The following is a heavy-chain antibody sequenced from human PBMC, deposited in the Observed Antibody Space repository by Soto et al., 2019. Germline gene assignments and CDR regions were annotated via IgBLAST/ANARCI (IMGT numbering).Heavy chain of an antibody. V-gene: IGHV1-2*02. Sequence: HLVQSGAEVKQPGASVKVSCKASGYTFKDYFLHWVRQAPGQGLEWMGWIKPNNGGTDYAQKFQGRVTMTRDTSISTAYMEVSGLRSGDTAVYYCARDPSPDFWSGYYDYWGQGTLITVS. CDR1: GYTFKDYF. J-gene: IGHJ4*02. D-gene: IGHD3-3*01. CDR3: ARDPSPDFWSGYYDY. CDR2: IKPNNGGT.